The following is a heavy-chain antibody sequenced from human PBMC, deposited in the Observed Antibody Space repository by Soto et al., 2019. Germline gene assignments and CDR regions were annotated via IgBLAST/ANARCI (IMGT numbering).Heavy chain of an antibody. Sequence: QVQLVQSGAEVKKPGSSVKVSCKASGGTFSSYTISWVRQAPGQGLEWMGRIIPILGIANYAQKFQGRVTITADKSTSTAYMELSSVRSEDTAVYYCARDPPTNWGLFDYWGQGTLVTVSS. CDR1: GGTFSSYT. CDR2: IIPILGIA. V-gene: IGHV1-69*08. CDR3: ARDPPTNWGLFDY. D-gene: IGHD7-27*01. J-gene: IGHJ4*02.